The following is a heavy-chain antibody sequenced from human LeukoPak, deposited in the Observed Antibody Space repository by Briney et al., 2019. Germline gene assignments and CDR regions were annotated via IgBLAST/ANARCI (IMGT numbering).Heavy chain of an antibody. D-gene: IGHD3-10*01. Sequence: GRSLRLSCAASGFTFSSYGMHWVRQAPGKGLEWVAVISYDGSNKYYADSVKGRFTISRDNSKNTLYLQMNSLRAEDTAVYYCAKLATGASHFDYWGQGTLVIVSS. CDR1: GFTFSSYG. V-gene: IGHV3-30*18. J-gene: IGHJ4*02. CDR3: AKLATGASHFDY. CDR2: ISYDGSNK.